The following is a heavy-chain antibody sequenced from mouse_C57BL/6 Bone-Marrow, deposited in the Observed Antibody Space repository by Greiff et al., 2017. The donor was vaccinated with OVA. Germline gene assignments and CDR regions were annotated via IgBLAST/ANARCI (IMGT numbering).Heavy chain of an antibody. CDR2: IDPENGDT. D-gene: IGHD2-1*01. V-gene: IGHV14-4*01. CDR3: TSYGNFDD. Sequence: EVMLVESGAELVRPGASVKLSCTASGFNIKDDYMHWVKQRPEPGLEWIGWIDPENGDTEYASKFTGKATITADTSSNTAYLQLSSLTSEDTAVYYCTSYGNFDDWGQGTTLTVSS. J-gene: IGHJ2*01. CDR1: GFNIKDDY.